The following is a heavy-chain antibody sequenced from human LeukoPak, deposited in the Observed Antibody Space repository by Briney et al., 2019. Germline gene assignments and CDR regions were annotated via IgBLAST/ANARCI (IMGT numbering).Heavy chain of an antibody. D-gene: IGHD5-12*01. CDR2: IYYSGST. CDR1: GDSVSGRGYY. V-gene: IGHV4-31*03. CDR3: ARSYSGYDSGRIAP. J-gene: IGHJ5*02. Sequence: SETLSLTCTVSGDSVSGRGYYWSWIRQHPGKGLEWIGYIYYSGSTYYNPSLQSRISISLETSKNQISLTLSSVTAADTAVYSWARSYSGYDSGRIAPWGQGTRLPSPQ.